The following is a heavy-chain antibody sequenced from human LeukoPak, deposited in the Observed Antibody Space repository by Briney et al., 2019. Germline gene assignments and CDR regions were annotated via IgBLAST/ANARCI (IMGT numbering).Heavy chain of an antibody. CDR2: IKKDGSEK. D-gene: IGHD6-19*01. V-gene: IGHV3-7*01. CDR3: ARDSYSSGRSFDY. CDR1: GFTFSSYW. J-gene: IGHJ4*02. Sequence: PGGSLRLSCAASGFTFSSYWMSWVRQAPGKGLEWVSNIKKDGSEKYYVDSVKGRFTISRDNAKSSLYLQMNSLRAEDTAVYYCARDSYSSGRSFDYWGQGTLVTVSS.